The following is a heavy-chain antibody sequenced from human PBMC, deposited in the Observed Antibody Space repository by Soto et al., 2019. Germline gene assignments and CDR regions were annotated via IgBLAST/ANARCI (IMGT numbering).Heavy chain of an antibody. CDR2: INPSGGST. CDR1: GYTFTSYY. J-gene: IGHJ6*02. Sequence: ASVKVSCKASGYTFTSYYMHWVRQAPGQGLEWMGIINPSGGSTSYAQKFQGRVTMTRDTSTSTVYMELSSLRSEDTAVYYCARVLEGIAAAVYYNGMDVWGEGTTVTVSS. CDR3: ARVLEGIAAAVYYNGMDV. V-gene: IGHV1-46*01. D-gene: IGHD6-25*01.